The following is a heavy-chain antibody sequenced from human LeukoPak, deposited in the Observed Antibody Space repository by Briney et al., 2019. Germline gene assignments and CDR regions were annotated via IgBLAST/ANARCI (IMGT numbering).Heavy chain of an antibody. J-gene: IGHJ6*02. CDR1: GYTFTGYY. V-gene: IGHV1-2*02. CDR3: AREVGGGSNCGGDCQTDYYYYGMDV. CDR2: INPNSGGT. D-gene: IGHD2-21*02. Sequence: GASVKVSCKASGYTFTGYYMHWVRQAPGQGLEWMGWINPNSGGTNYAQKFQGRVTMTRDTSISTAYMELSSLRSEDTAVYYCAREVGGGSNCGGDCQTDYYYYGMDVWGQGTTVTVSS.